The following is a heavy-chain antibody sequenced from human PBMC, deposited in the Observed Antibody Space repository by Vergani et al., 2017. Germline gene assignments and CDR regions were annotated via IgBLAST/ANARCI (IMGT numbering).Heavy chain of an antibody. CDR2: IIPVFGGA. CDR1: AGTFRSDG. D-gene: IGHD1-26*01. CDR3: ARILVPASDLYYIDF. Sequence: QVHLEQSGAEAKKPGSAVTVSCTAPAGTFRSDGLSWVRQAPGQGLEWVGDIIPVFGGANYAQKFRDRVTMTADESTNTAYMQLRSLTSEDTAIYYCARILVPASDLYYIDFWGRGTRVTVCS. J-gene: IGHJ4*02. V-gene: IGHV1-69*12.